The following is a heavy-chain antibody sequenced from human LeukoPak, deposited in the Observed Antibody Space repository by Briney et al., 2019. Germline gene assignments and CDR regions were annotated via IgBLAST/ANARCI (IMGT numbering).Heavy chain of an antibody. J-gene: IGHJ6*02. Sequence: SETLSLTCTVSGGSISSYYWSWIRQPPGKGLEWIGYIYYSGSTNYNPSLKSRVTISVDTSKNQFSLKLCSVTAADTAVYYCARDPVNYYDSSGYYYYYGMDVWGQGTTVTVSS. D-gene: IGHD3-22*01. CDR3: ARDPVNYYDSSGYYYYYGMDV. CDR2: IYYSGST. CDR1: GGSISSYY. V-gene: IGHV4-59*01.